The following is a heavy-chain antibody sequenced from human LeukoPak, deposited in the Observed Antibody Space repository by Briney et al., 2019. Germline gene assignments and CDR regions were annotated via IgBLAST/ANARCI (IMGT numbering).Heavy chain of an antibody. CDR2: IKQDGSEK. V-gene: IGHV3-7*01. CDR1: GFTFSSYW. CDR3: ARASVGYNYGWFDP. D-gene: IGHD5-18*01. Sequence: GGSLGLSCAASGFTFSSYWMSWVRQAPGKGLEWVANIKQDGSEKYYVDSVKGRFTISRDNAKNSLYLQMNSLRAEDTAVYYCARASVGYNYGWFDPWGQGTLVTVSS. J-gene: IGHJ5*02.